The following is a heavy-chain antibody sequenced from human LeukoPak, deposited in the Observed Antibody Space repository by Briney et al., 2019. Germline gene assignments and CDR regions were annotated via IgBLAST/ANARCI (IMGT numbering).Heavy chain of an antibody. V-gene: IGHV1-3*01. CDR1: GCTFTSYA. J-gene: IGHJ4*02. Sequence: ASVKVSCKASGCTFTSYAIHWVRQAPGQRLEWMGWINVGNGNTKYSQKFQGRVTITRNTSASTVQMELSSLRSEDTAVFYCARTSCYSASCALDYWGQGTLVTVSS. CDR3: ARTSCYSASCALDY. CDR2: INVGNGNT. D-gene: IGHD2-2*01.